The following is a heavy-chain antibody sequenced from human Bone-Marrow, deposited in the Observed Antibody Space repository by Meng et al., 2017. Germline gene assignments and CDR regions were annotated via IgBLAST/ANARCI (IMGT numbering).Heavy chain of an antibody. D-gene: IGHD4-11*01. Sequence: QGQPQHPGAGLLKPSETLSLTCVVSGGSFSDYYCSWIRQPPGKGLDWIGEINHSGSTNYNPSLEGRATISVDTSQNNLSLRLSSVTAADSAVYYCARGPTTMAHDFDYWGQGTLVTVSS. CDR1: GGSFSDYY. CDR2: INHSGST. CDR3: ARGPTTMAHDFDY. V-gene: IGHV4-34*01. J-gene: IGHJ4*02.